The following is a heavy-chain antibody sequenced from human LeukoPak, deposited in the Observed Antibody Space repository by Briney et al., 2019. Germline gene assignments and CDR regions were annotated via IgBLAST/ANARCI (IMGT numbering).Heavy chain of an antibody. J-gene: IGHJ4*02. Sequence: GGSLRLSCAASGFTFSSCSMNWVRQAPGKGLEWVSSISSSSSYIYYADSVKGRFTISRDNAKNSLYLQMNSLRAEDTAVYYCAREGAAAGLGYWGQGTLVTVSS. CDR3: AREGAAAGLGY. D-gene: IGHD6-13*01. V-gene: IGHV3-21*01. CDR1: GFTFSSCS. CDR2: ISSSSSYI.